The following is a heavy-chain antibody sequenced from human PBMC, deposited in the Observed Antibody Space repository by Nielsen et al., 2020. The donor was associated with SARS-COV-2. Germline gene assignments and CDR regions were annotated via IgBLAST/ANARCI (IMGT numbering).Heavy chain of an antibody. Sequence: GGSLRLSCAASGFTFDDYAMHWVRQAPGKSLEWVSGISWNSGSIGYADSVKGRFTISRDNAKNSLYLQMNSLRAEDTAVYYCARDNPFTVWFGELTGRNAMDVWGQGTTVTVSS. CDR1: GFTFDDYA. J-gene: IGHJ6*02. CDR3: ARDNPFTVWFGELTGRNAMDV. V-gene: IGHV3-9*01. D-gene: IGHD3-10*01. CDR2: ISWNSGSI.